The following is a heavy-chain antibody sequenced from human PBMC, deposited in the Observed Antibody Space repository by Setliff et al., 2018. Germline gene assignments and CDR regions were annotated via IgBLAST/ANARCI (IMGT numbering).Heavy chain of an antibody. V-gene: IGHV3-48*03. J-gene: IGHJ6*02. Sequence: GESLKISCAASGFTFSSYEMNWVRQAPGKGLEWVSYISSSGSGGSTYYADSVKGRFTISRDNSKNTLYLQMNSLRAEDTAVYYCARNWVTAQHYYYGMDVWGQGTTVTVSS. CDR1: GFTFSSYE. CDR3: ARNWVTAQHYYYGMDV. CDR2: ISSSGSGGST. D-gene: IGHD2-21*02.